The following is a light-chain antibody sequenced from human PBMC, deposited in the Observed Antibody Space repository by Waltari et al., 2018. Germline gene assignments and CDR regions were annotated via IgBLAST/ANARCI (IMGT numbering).Light chain of an antibody. CDR2: LST. J-gene: IGLJ3*02. CDR1: GSNIGAGYA. V-gene: IGLV1-40*01. CDR3: QSYDTTLSVV. Sequence: QSVLTHPPSVSVAPGQRVTISCTGSGSNIGAGYAVHCYHHLPRSAPTLLIFLSTSLPLGVPDRFFGSPSGTSAFLAITGLQAEDEADYYCQSYDTTLSVVFGGGTKLTVL.